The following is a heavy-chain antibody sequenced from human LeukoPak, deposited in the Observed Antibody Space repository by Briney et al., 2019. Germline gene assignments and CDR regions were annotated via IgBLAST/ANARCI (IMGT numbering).Heavy chain of an antibody. CDR2: TNPNSGNT. CDR1: GYTFTSYD. CDR3: ARGNTHFGEDY. J-gene: IGHJ4*02. Sequence: ASVKVSCKASGYTFTSYDINWVRQATGQGLEWMGWTNPNSGNTGYAQKFQGRVTMTRNTSISTAYMELSSLRSEDTAAYYCARGNTHFGEDYWGQGTLVTVSS. D-gene: IGHD3-10*01. V-gene: IGHV1-8*01.